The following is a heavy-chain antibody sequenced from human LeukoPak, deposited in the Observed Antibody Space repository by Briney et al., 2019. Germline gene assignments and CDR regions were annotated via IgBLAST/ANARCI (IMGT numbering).Heavy chain of an antibody. V-gene: IGHV3-23*01. Sequence: GGSLRLSCAASGFIFSNDAMSWVGQAPGKGLEWFSAISGSGDRTYYADSVKGRFTISRDNSKNTLYLQMSSLRAEDTAVNYCAKGRVLGTGKNWNHATYWGQGTLVSVSS. CDR2: ISGSGDRT. J-gene: IGHJ4*02. D-gene: IGHD1-14*01. CDR3: AKGRVLGTGKNWNHATY. CDR1: GFIFSNDA.